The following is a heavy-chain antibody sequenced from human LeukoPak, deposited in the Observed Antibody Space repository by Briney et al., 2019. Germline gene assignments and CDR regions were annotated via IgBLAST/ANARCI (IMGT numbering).Heavy chain of an antibody. CDR2: VRYDGSNK. J-gene: IGHJ5*02. D-gene: IGHD6-19*01. CDR1: GFTFSNYG. V-gene: IGHV3-30*02. CDR3: TQGSSSSGSQTWFDP. Sequence: GGSLRLSCAASGFTFSNYGMHWVRQAPGKGLEWVAFVRYDGSNKYYADSVKGRFTISRDNSKNTLYLQMNSLRAEDTSVYYCTQGSSSSGSQTWFDPWGQGTLVTVSS.